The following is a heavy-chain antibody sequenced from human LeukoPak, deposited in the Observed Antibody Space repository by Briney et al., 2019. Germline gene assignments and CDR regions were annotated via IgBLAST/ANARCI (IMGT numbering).Heavy chain of an antibody. Sequence: GASVKVSCTASGYTFTGYYMHWVRQAPGQGLEWMGWINSNSGGTNYAQKFQGRVTMTRDTSISTAYMELSGLRSDDMAVYYCARSRSSWAHDAFDIWGQGTMVTVSS. CDR2: INSNSGGT. J-gene: IGHJ3*02. V-gene: IGHV1-2*02. CDR1: GYTFTGYY. CDR3: ARSRSSWAHDAFDI. D-gene: IGHD6-13*01.